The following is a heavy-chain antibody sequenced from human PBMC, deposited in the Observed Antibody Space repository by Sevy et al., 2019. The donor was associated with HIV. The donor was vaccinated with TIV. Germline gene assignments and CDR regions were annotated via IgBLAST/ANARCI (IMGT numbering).Heavy chain of an antibody. V-gene: IGHV3-7*03. D-gene: IGHD3-22*01. Sequence: GGSLRLSCAASGFTFSSYWMSWVRQAPGKGLEWVANIKQDGSEKYYVDSVKGRFTMSRDNAKNSLYLQMNSLRAEDTAVYYCARKDYYDRGAFDYWGQGTLVTVSS. CDR2: IKQDGSEK. CDR1: GFTFSSYW. CDR3: ARKDYYDRGAFDY. J-gene: IGHJ4*02.